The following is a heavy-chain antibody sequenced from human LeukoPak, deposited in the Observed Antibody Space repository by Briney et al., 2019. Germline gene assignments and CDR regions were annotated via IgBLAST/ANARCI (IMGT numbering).Heavy chain of an antibody. V-gene: IGHV3-48*01. Sequence: GGSLRLSCAASGFTFSAYNMIWVRQAPGKGLEWLSYLSGSSSAIYYADSVQGRFTISRDNAKNSLSLQMSSLRVEDTAVYYCAKFKGHYGDSEYYFDSWGQGTLVTVSS. CDR3: AKFKGHYGDSEYYFDS. D-gene: IGHD3-10*01. CDR2: LSGSSSAI. J-gene: IGHJ4*02. CDR1: GFTFSAYN.